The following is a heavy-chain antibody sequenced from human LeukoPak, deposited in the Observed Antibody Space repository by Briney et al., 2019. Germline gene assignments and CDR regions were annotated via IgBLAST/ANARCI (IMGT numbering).Heavy chain of an antibody. V-gene: IGHV3-53*05. J-gene: IGHJ4*02. CDR1: GFTVSRNY. Sequence: PGGSLRLSCAASGFTVSRNYMSWVRQAPGKGLEWVSVIYSGGRTYYADSVKGRFTISRDNSKNTLSLQMNSLRAEDTALYYCAKDSQAPLWFGELLFTYFDYWGQGTRVTVSS. D-gene: IGHD3-10*01. CDR2: IYSGGRT. CDR3: AKDSQAPLWFGELLFTYFDY.